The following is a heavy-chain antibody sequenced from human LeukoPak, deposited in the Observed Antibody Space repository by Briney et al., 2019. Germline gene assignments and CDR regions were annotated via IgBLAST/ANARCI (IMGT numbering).Heavy chain of an antibody. J-gene: IGHJ3*02. Sequence: SETLSLTCTVSGGSITRDNWSWIRQPAGKGLEWVGRIHTSGSTNYNPSLKSRVTMSLHTSKNQFSLKLTSVTAADTAVYYCARGPRYGDTIFLGAFPIWGQGTMVTVSS. V-gene: IGHV4-4*07. D-gene: IGHD4-17*01. CDR1: GGSITRDN. CDR3: ARGPRYGDTIFLGAFPI. CDR2: IHTSGST.